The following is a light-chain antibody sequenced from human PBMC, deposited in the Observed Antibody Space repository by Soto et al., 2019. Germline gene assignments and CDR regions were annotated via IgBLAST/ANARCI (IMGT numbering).Light chain of an antibody. Sequence: EIVLTQSPATLSLSPGERATLSCRASQSVGSYLAWYQQKPGQAPRLLIFGASNRATGIPARFSGSGSGTDFTLTISSLDPEDFAVYYCQQRGNWPQEYIFGQGTKLEIK. CDR1: QSVGSY. CDR3: QQRGNWPQEYI. V-gene: IGKV3-11*01. J-gene: IGKJ2*01. CDR2: GAS.